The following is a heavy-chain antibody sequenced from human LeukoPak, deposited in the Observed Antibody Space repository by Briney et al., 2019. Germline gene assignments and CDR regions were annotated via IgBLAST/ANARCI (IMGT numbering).Heavy chain of an antibody. V-gene: IGHV4-4*07. J-gene: IGHJ4*02. CDR3: ARQPLSGWYVGCFDY. D-gene: IGHD6-19*01. CDR2: IYTSGST. Sequence: SETLSLTCTVSGGSISSYYWSWIRQPAGKGLEWIGRIYTSGSTNYNPSLKSRVTMSVDTSKNQFSLKLSSVTAADTAVYYCARQPLSGWYVGCFDYRGQGTLVTVSS. CDR1: GGSISSYY.